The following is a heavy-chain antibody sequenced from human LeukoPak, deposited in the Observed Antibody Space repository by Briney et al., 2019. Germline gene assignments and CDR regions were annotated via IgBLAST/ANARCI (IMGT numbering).Heavy chain of an antibody. CDR2: IIPIFGTA. J-gene: IGHJ4*02. CDR1: GYTFTSYG. CDR3: ARVPSYYGSGTNYFDY. D-gene: IGHD3-10*01. Sequence: SVKVSCKASGYTFTSYGISWVRQAPGQGLEWMGGIIPIFGTANYAQKFQGRVTITADESTSTAYMELSSLRSEDTAVYYCARVPSYYGSGTNYFDYWGQGTLVTVSS. V-gene: IGHV1-69*13.